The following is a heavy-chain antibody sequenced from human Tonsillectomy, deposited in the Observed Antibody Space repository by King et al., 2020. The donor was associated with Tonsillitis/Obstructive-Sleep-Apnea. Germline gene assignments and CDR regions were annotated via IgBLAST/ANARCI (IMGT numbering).Heavy chain of an antibody. CDR2: INISGGST. CDR3: ASRSLGGWFDP. CDR1: GYNFTSYY. V-gene: IGHV1-46*01. Sequence: QLVQSGAEVKKPGALVKGSCKASGYNFTSYYKHWVRQAPGQGPEWIGIINISGGSTSHAQKFQGRFTMTRETSTSTVYMELGSLGSEDTALYYCASRSLGGWFDPWGQGTLVTVSS. D-gene: IGHD3-16*01. J-gene: IGHJ5*02.